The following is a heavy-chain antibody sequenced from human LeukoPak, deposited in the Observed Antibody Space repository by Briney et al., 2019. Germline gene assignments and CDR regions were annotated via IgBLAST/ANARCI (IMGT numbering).Heavy chain of an antibody. J-gene: IGHJ4*02. CDR3: ARGIAAAPPPDY. CDR1: GYTFTSYD. D-gene: IGHD6-13*01. Sequence: ASVKVSCKASGYTFTSYDINWVRQATGQGLEWMGWMNPNSGNTGYAQKFQGRVTMTRNTSISTAYMELSSLRSEDTAVYYCARGIAAAPPPDYWGQGTLVTVSS. V-gene: IGHV1-8*01. CDR2: MNPNSGNT.